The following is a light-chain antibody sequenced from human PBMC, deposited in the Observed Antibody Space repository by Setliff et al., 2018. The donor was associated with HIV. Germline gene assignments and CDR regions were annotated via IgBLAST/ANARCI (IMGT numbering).Light chain of an antibody. Sequence: QSALTQPASVSGSPGQSITISCTGTNSDIGSYNYVSWYQRHPGKAPQLMIYEVTYRTSGFSNRFSGSKYGNTASLTISGLQAEDEADYYCSSYTTSSTFVFGTGTKVTVL. CDR3: SSYTTSSTFV. V-gene: IGLV2-14*01. CDR1: NSDIGSYNY. J-gene: IGLJ1*01. CDR2: EVT.